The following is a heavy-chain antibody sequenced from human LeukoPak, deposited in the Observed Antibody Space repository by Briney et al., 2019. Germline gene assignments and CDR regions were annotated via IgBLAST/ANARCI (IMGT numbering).Heavy chain of an antibody. V-gene: IGHV3-21*01. Sequence: GGSLRLSCAASGFTFSSYSMNWVRQAPGKGLEWVSSISSSSSYIYYADSVKGRFTISRDSAKNSLYLQMNSLRAEDTAVYYCARDSLSSGWSDYWGQGTLVTVSS. D-gene: IGHD6-19*01. CDR3: ARDSLSSGWSDY. J-gene: IGHJ4*02. CDR1: GFTFSSYS. CDR2: ISSSSSYI.